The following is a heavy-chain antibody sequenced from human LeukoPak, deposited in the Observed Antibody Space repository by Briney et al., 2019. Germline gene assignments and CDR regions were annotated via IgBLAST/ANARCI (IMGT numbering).Heavy chain of an antibody. CDR3: ASEGTIFGVISVGWFDP. V-gene: IGHV4-39*01. J-gene: IGHJ5*02. CDR1: GGSISSSSYY. D-gene: IGHD3-3*01. CDR2: INYSGST. Sequence: PSETLSLTCTLSGGSISSSSYYWGWIRQPPGKGLEWIGSINYSGSTYYNPSLKSRVTISVDTSKNQFYLKLRSVTAADTSVYYCASEGTIFGVISVGWFDPWGQGTLVTVSS.